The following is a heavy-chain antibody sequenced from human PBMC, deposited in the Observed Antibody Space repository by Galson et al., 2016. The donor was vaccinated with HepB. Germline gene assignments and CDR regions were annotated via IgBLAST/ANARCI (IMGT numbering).Heavy chain of an antibody. D-gene: IGHD2-21*01. J-gene: IGHJ4*02. V-gene: IGHV4-59*01. CDR1: GGSISSYY. CDR3: ARGDCGGDCYVDY. Sequence: ETLSLTCTVSGGSISSYYWSWIRQPPGKGLEWIGYIYYSGSTNYNPSLKSRVTISVDTSKNQFSLKLSSVTAADTAVYYCARGDCGGDCYVDYWGQGTLATVSS. CDR2: IYYSGST.